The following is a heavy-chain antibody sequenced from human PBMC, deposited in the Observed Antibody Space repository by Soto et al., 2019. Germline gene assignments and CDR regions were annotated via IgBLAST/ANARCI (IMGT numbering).Heavy chain of an antibody. V-gene: IGHV2-5*02. J-gene: IGHJ5*01. CDR3: THAKLYCIDTYCSTWFDS. CDR2: IYWDDDK. Sequence: QITLKESGPTLVKPTQTLTLTCTFSGFSLSTTGVGVGWIRQPAGKALEWLALIYWDDDKRYSPSLKRRLTIAKDTSQNQLVLTMTDMDPADTASYYCTHAKLYCIDTYCSTWFDSWGQGTLVTVSS. CDR1: GFSLSTTGVG. D-gene: IGHD2-15*01.